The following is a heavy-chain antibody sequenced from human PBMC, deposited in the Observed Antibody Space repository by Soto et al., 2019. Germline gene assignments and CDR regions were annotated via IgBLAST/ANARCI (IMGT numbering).Heavy chain of an antibody. J-gene: IGHJ5*02. CDR3: SIDAWVGP. CDR2: INSDGTTT. Sequence: GGSMRLSCAASGFNFDEYEMSWIRQAPGKGMEWVSDINSDGTTTHYADSVKGRFTISRDNAKKSVYLQMISLRVDHTAVYYCSIDAWVGPSGQGTVVTVSS. CDR1: GFNFDEYE. V-gene: IGHV3-11*01. D-gene: IGHD2-15*01.